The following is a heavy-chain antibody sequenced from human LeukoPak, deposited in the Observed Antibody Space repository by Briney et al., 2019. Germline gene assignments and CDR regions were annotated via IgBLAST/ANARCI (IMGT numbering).Heavy chain of an antibody. V-gene: IGHV1-18*01. CDR3: ARFYYGDYETNNAFDI. J-gene: IGHJ3*02. D-gene: IGHD4-17*01. Sequence: ASVKVSCKASGYTFTSYGISWVRQAPGQGLEWMGWISAYNGNTNYAQKPQGRVTMTTDTSTSTAYMELRSLRSDDTAVYYCARFYYGDYETNNAFDIWGQGTMVTVSS. CDR2: ISAYNGNT. CDR1: GYTFTSYG.